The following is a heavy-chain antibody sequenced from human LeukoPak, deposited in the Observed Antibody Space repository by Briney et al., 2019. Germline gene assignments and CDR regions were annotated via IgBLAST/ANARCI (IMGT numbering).Heavy chain of an antibody. CDR2: IIPIFGTA. Sequence: SVKVSCKASGGTFSSYAISWVRQAPGQGLEWMGGIIPIFGTANYAQKLQGRVTITADESTSTAYMELSSLRSEDTAVYYCARARLVRLGAFDIWGQGTMVTVSS. D-gene: IGHD6-19*01. CDR3: ARARLVRLGAFDI. CDR1: GGTFSSYA. V-gene: IGHV1-69*01. J-gene: IGHJ3*02.